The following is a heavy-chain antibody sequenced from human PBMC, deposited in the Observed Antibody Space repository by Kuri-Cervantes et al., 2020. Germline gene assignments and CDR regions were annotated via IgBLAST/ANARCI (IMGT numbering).Heavy chain of an antibody. Sequence: GGSLRLSCAASGFTFSSYAMHWVRQAPGKGLEWVAVISYGGSNKYYADSVKGRFTISRDNSKNTLYLQMNSLRAEDTAVYYCASHRVGSDYWGQGTLVTVSS. CDR3: ASHRVGSDY. J-gene: IGHJ4*02. CDR2: ISYGGSNK. CDR1: GFTFSSYA. D-gene: IGHD3-10*01. V-gene: IGHV3-30-3*01.